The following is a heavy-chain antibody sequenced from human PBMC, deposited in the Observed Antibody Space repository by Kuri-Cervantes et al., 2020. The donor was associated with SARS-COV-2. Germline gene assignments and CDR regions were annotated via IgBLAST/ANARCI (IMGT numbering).Heavy chain of an antibody. V-gene: IGHV4-34*01. CDR1: GGSFSGYY. Sequence: ESLKISCAVYGGSFSGYYWSWIRQPPGKGLEWIGSIYHSGSTYYNPSLKSRVTVSVDTSKNQFSLKLSSVTAADTAVYYCARGHVWWLQPDYWGQGTLVTVSS. J-gene: IGHJ4*02. CDR3: ARGHVWWLQPDY. D-gene: IGHD5-18*01. CDR2: IYHSGST.